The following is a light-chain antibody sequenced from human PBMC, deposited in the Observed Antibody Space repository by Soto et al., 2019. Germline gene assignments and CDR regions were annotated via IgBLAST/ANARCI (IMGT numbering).Light chain of an antibody. CDR1: QGIAPY. J-gene: IGKJ4*01. CDR2: ATS. V-gene: IGKV1-27*01. Sequence: DVQMTQSPSSLSAFVGDRVTITCRASQGIAPYLAWFQQKPGKVPKLMIYATSTLQSGVPSRFSGSGSGTDFPLTITSLQPEDVATYYCQKYNSAPLTVGGGTKVEIK. CDR3: QKYNSAPLT.